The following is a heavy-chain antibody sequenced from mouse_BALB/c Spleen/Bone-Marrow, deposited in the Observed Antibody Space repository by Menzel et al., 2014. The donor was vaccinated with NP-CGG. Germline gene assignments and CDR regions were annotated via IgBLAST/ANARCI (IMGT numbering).Heavy chain of an antibody. D-gene: IGHD1-1*01. CDR2: IDPANGNT. Sequence: EVQVVESGAELVKPGASVKLSCTAPGFNIKDTYMHWVKQRPEQGLEWIGRIDPANGNTKYDPKFQGKATITADTSSNTAYLQLSSLTSEDTAVYYCARIYYYGRGYFDYWGQGTTLTVSS. CDR1: GFNIKDTY. V-gene: IGHV14-3*02. J-gene: IGHJ2*01. CDR3: ARIYYYGRGYFDY.